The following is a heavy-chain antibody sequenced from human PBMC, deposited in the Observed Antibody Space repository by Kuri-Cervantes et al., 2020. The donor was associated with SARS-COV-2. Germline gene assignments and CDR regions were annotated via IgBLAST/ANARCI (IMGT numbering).Heavy chain of an antibody. Sequence: GSLRLSCTVSGGSISSSSYYWGWIRQPPGKGLEWIGSIYYSGSTYYNPSLKSRVTISVDTSKNQFSLKLSSVTAADTAVYYCAREVRGPYYYYYYYMDVWGKGTTVTVSS. CDR2: IYYSGST. J-gene: IGHJ6*03. CDR1: GGSISSSSYY. CDR3: AREVRGPYYYYYYYMDV. D-gene: IGHD3-10*01. V-gene: IGHV4-39*07.